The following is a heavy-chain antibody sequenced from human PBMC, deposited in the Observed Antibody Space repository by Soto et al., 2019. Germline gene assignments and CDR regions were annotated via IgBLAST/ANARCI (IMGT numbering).Heavy chain of an antibody. D-gene: IGHD6-6*01. J-gene: IGHJ6*03. CDR2: IYYSGST. Sequence: SETLSLTCTVSGGSISSYYWSWIRQPPGKGLEWIGYIYYSGSTNYNPSLKSRVTISVDTSKNQFSLKLSSVTAADTAVYHCARVGQLDYYYYYMDVWGKGTTVTVSS. CDR1: GGSISSYY. CDR3: ARVGQLDYYYYYMDV. V-gene: IGHV4-59*01.